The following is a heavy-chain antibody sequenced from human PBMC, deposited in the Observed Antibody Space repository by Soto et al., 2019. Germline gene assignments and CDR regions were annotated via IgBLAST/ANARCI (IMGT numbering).Heavy chain of an antibody. V-gene: IGHV3-53*04. CDR3: ARVPYGSGSSVRPRQYYYMDV. CDR2: IYSGGST. CDR1: GFTVSSNY. Sequence: GGSLRLSCAASGFTVSSNYMSWVRQAPGKGLEWVSVIYSGGSTYYADSVKGRFTISRHNSKNTLYLQMNSLRAEDTAVYYCARVPYGSGSSVRPRQYYYMDVWGKGTTVTVSS. J-gene: IGHJ6*03. D-gene: IGHD3-10*01.